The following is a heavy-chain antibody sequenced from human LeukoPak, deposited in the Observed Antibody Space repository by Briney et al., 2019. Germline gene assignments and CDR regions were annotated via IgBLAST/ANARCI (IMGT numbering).Heavy chain of an antibody. J-gene: IGHJ4*02. CDR1: RFTFSSYS. CDR2: IRYDGSNK. V-gene: IGHV3-30*02. Sequence: GGSLRLSCAASRFTFSSYSMQWVRQAPGKGLEWVAFIRYDGSNKYYADSVKGRFTISRDNSKNTLYLQMNSLRAEDTAVYYCARDRGSYPYYFDDWGQGTLVTVSS. CDR3: ARDRGSYPYYFDD. D-gene: IGHD1-26*01.